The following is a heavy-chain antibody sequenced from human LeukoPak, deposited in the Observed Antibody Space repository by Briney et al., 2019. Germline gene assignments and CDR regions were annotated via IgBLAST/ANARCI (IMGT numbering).Heavy chain of an antibody. V-gene: IGHV4-34*01. CDR2: INHSGST. J-gene: IGHJ4*02. Sequence: PSETLSLTCAVYCGSFSGYYWSWIRQPPGKGLEWIGEINHSGSTNYNPSLKSRVTISVDTSKNQFSLKLSSVTAADTAVYYCGRYYGSGSYHATSFDYWGQGTLVTVSS. CDR3: GRYYGSGSYHATSFDY. D-gene: IGHD3-10*01. CDR1: CGSFSGYY.